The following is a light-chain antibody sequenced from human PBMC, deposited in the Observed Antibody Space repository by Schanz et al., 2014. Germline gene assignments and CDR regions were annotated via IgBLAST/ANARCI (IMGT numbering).Light chain of an antibody. V-gene: IGLV2-11*01. Sequence: QSALTQPRSVSGSPGQSVTISCTGTSSDVGGYNYVSWYQQHPGKAPKLMIYGVTKRPSGVPDRFSASKSGNTASLTISGLQDEDEDTYYCSSYTTSSTLVFGTGTKLTVL. CDR2: GVT. CDR3: SSYTTSSTLV. CDR1: SSDVGGYNY. J-gene: IGLJ1*01.